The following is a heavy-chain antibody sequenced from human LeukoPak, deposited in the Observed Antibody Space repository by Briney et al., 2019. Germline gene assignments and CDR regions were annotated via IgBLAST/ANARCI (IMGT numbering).Heavy chain of an antibody. CDR2: IYYSGST. D-gene: IGHD7-27*01. J-gene: IGHJ3*02. Sequence: SETLSLTCTVSGGSISNYYWSWIRQPPGKGLEWIGYIYYSGSTNYNPSLKSRVTISVDTSKNQFSLKLSSVTAADTAVYYCATQLGFSYFDASDIWGQGTMVTVSS. CDR3: ATQLGFSYFDASDI. V-gene: IGHV4-59*08. CDR1: GGSISNYY.